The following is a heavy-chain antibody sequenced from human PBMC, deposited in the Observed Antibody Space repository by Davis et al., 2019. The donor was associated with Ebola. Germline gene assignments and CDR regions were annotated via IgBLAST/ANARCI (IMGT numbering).Heavy chain of an antibody. CDR1: GFTFSSYG. CDR2: ISYDGSNK. Sequence: PGGSLRLSCAASGFTFSSYGMHWVRQAPGKGLEWVAVISYDGSNKYYADSVKGRFTISRDNSKNTLYLQMNSLRAEDTAVYYCARDRLAVAGILDYWGQGTLVTVSS. D-gene: IGHD6-19*01. V-gene: IGHV3-30*03. J-gene: IGHJ4*02. CDR3: ARDRLAVAGILDY.